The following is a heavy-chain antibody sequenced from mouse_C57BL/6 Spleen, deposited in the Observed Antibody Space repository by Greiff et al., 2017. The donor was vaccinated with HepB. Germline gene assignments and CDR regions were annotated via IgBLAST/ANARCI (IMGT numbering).Heavy chain of an antibody. CDR3: AREDGTVDYAMDY. D-gene: IGHD1-1*01. Sequence: VQLQQSGPELVKPGASVKISCKASGYAFSSSWMNWVKQRPGKGLEWIGRIYPGDGDTNYNGKFKGKATLTADKSSSTAYMQLSSLTSEDSAVYFCAREDGTVDYAMDYWGQGTSVTVSS. CDR2: IYPGDGDT. CDR1: GYAFSSSW. V-gene: IGHV1-82*01. J-gene: IGHJ4*01.